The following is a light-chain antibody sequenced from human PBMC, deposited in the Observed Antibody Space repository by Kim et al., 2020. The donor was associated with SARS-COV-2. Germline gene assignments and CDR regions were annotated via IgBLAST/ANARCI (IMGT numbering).Light chain of an antibody. CDR2: GAS. Sequence: ASVGDRITITCRASEGIGIDLAWFQQNPGKAPKSLIYGASNLQGGVPSKFSGSGSGTDFTLTISSLQPEDFATYYCQQYNTYPLTFGGGTKVDIK. J-gene: IGKJ4*01. CDR1: EGIGID. V-gene: IGKV1-16*02. CDR3: QQYNTYPLT.